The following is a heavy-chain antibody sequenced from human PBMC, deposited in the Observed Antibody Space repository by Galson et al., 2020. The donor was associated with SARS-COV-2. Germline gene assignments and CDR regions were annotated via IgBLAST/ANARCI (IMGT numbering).Heavy chain of an antibody. D-gene: IGHD3-9*01. CDR2: IYYSESN. CDR1: GGSISSSSYY. V-gene: IGHV4-39*01. CDR3: ARQILTGYYSFYYFDY. J-gene: IGHJ4*02. Sequence: SETLSLTCTVSGGSISSSSYYWGWIRQPPGERLEWLGSIYYSESNYYNPSLTRRVTMSVDTSKNQFSLKLSSVTAADTAVYYCARQILTGYYSFYYFDYWGQGTLVTVSS.